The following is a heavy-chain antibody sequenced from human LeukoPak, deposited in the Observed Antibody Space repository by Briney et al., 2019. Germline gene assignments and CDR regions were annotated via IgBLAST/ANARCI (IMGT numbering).Heavy chain of an antibody. Sequence: PGGSLRLSCAASGFIFSYYSMNWVRQAPGKGLEWVSSISSSSSYIYYADSVKGRFTISRDNAKNSLYLQMNSLRAEDTAVYWCARDNWNDHSDAFDIWGQGTMVTVSS. CDR3: ARDNWNDHSDAFDI. V-gene: IGHV3-21*01. D-gene: IGHD1-20*01. CDR1: GFIFSYYS. CDR2: ISSSSSYI. J-gene: IGHJ3*02.